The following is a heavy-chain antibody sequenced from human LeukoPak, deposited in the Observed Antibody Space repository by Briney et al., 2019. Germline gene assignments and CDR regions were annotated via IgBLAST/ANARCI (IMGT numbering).Heavy chain of an antibody. CDR3: ARDTRNLFDL. V-gene: IGHV3-48*03. J-gene: IGHJ4*02. Sequence: GGSLRLSCAASGFTFSGYEMNWVRQAPGKGLEWISYISSSAGTTYHADSVKGRFTISRDNAKNSLYLQMNSLKSEDTAVYYCARDTRNLFDLWGQRTLVTVSS. CDR1: GFTFSGYE. CDR2: ISSSAGTT.